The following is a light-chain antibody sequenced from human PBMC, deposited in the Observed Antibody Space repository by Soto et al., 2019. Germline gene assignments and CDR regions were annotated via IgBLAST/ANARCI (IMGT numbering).Light chain of an antibody. V-gene: IGKV1-27*01. Sequence: DIQMTQSPSFLSASVGDRVTITCRASQGISNYLAWYQQKPGKVPELLIYGAPTLQSGVPSRFSGSGSGTDFTLTITSLQPEDVATYYCQKYNSAPWTFGQGTKVEIK. CDR1: QGISNY. J-gene: IGKJ1*01. CDR3: QKYNSAPWT. CDR2: GAP.